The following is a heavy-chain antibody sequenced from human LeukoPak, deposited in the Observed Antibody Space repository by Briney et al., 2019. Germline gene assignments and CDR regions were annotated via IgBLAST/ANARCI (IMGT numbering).Heavy chain of an antibody. CDR2: ISPSGGST. V-gene: IGHV1-46*01. D-gene: IGHD6-13*01. Sequence: ASVKVSCKASGYTFTGYYMHWVRQAPGQGPEWMGVISPSGGSTTYAQKFQGRVTLTRDMSASTAYMELSSLRSEDMAVYYCARGARESSSWLPYYMDVWGKGTTVTVSS. CDR1: GYTFTGYY. CDR3: ARGARESSSWLPYYMDV. J-gene: IGHJ6*03.